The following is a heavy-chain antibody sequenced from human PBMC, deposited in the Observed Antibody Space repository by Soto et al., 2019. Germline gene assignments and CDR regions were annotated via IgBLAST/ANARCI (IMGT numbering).Heavy chain of an antibody. D-gene: IGHD3-9*01. CDR3: ARDGERLRYFDWLLYTAYFDY. CDR1: GFTFSSYA. CDR2: ISYDGSNK. Sequence: GGSLRLSCAASGFTFSSYAMHWVRQAPGKGLEWVAVISYDGSNKYYADSVKGRFTISRDNSKNTLYLQMNSLRAEDTAVYYCARDGERLRYFDWLLYTAYFDYWGQGTLVTVSS. J-gene: IGHJ4*02. V-gene: IGHV3-30-3*01.